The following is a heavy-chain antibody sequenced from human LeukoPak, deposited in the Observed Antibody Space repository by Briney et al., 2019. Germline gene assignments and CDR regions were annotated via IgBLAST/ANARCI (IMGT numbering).Heavy chain of an antibody. V-gene: IGHV4-61*01. CDR3: ARSGYSYGPDFDY. D-gene: IGHD5-18*01. J-gene: IGHJ4*02. Sequence: PSETLSLTCTVSGGSVSSNSDYWSWIRQPPGKGLEWIGYIYHSGPTNYNPSLKSRVTISVDTSKNQFSLKLSSVTAADTAVYYCARSGYSYGPDFDYWGQGTLVTVSS. CDR1: GGSVSSNSDY. CDR2: IYHSGPT.